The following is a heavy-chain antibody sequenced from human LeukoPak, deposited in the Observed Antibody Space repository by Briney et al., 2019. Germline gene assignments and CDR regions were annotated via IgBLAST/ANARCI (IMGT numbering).Heavy chain of an antibody. CDR3: ATGGMVRNWFDP. J-gene: IGHJ5*02. CDR2: INHSGST. V-gene: IGHV4-34*01. D-gene: IGHD3-10*01. CDR1: GGSFSGYY. Sequence: SETLSLTCAVYGGSFSGYYWSWIRQPPGKGPEWIGEINHSGSTNYNPSLKSRVTISVDTSKNQFSLKLSSVTAADTAVYYCATGGMVRNWFDPWGQGTLVTVSS.